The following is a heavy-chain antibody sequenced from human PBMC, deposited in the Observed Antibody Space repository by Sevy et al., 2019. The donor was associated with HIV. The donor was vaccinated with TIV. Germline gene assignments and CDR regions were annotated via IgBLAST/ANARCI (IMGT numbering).Heavy chain of an antibody. D-gene: IGHD6-13*01. CDR3: ARVQYSSSWARYYYYMDV. CDR2: INHSGST. J-gene: IGHJ6*03. V-gene: IGHV4-34*01. CDR1: GGSFSGYY. Sequence: SETLSLTCAVYGGSFSGYYWSWIRQPPGKGLEWIGEINHSGSTNYNPSLKGPVTISVDTSKNQFSLKLSSVTAADTAVYYCARVQYSSSWARYYYYMDVWGKGTTVTVSS.